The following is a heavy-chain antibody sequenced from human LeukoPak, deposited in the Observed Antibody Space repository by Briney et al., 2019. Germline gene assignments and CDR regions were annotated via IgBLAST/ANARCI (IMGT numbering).Heavy chain of an antibody. CDR2: IIPIFGTA. CDR1: GYTFTSYG. V-gene: IGHV1-69*13. D-gene: IGHD1-26*01. CDR3: ARGVLDKRWQWELSYYYGMDV. J-gene: IGHJ6*02. Sequence: SVKVSCKASGYTFTSYGISWVRQAPGQGLEWMGGIIPIFGTANYAQKFQGRVTITADESTSTAYMELSSLRSEDTAVYYCARGVLDKRWQWELSYYYGMDVWGQGTTVTVSS.